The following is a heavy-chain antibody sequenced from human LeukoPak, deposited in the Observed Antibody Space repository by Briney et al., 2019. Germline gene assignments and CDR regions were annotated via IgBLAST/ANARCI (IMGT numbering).Heavy chain of an antibody. J-gene: IGHJ4*02. CDR2: IYTSGKT. Sequence: KPSETLSLTCTVAGGSISGYYWTWIRQPAGKGLEWIGRIYTSGKTNYNPSLKSRVTMSIDTSTNQFSLKLISVTAADTAIYYCARDRPYDMSGYWEPFDYWGQGTLVTVSS. CDR3: ARDRPYDMSGYWEPFDY. V-gene: IGHV4-4*07. D-gene: IGHD3-22*01. CDR1: GGSISGYY.